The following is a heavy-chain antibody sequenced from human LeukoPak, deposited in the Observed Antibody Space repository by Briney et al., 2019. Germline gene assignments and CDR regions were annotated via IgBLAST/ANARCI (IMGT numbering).Heavy chain of an antibody. J-gene: IGHJ4*02. D-gene: IGHD2-21*01. Sequence: ASVKVSCKASGYTFTKYVVHWVRQAPGQRPEWMGWINAGNGDTKYSQNFQDRVTITRDTSANAAYMELSSLTSEDTALYYCARDDCGDTCYPGGYWGQGTLVTVSS. CDR3: ARDDCGDTCYPGGY. CDR2: INAGNGDT. CDR1: GYTFTKYV. V-gene: IGHV1-3*01.